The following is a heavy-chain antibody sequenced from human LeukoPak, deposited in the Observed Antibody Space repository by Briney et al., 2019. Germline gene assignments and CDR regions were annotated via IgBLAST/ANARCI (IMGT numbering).Heavy chain of an antibody. J-gene: IGHJ4*02. CDR2: INHSGST. V-gene: IGHV4-34*01. CDR3: ARGMGGDDIVVVPAAIPFDY. D-gene: IGHD2-2*02. CDR1: GGSISSYY. Sequence: SETLSLTCTVSGGSISSYYWSWIRQPAGKGLEWIGEINHSGSTNYNPSLKSRVTISVDTSKNQFSLKLSSVTAADTAVYYCARGMGGDDIVVVPAAIPFDYWGQGTLVTVSS.